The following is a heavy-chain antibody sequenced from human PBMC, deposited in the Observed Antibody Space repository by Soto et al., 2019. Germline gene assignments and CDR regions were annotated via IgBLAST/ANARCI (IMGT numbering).Heavy chain of an antibody. Sequence: HVPLVQSGAEVKKPGASLKVSCKASGYTFISYGVSWVRQAPGQGLEWLGWISPYNGNTNYAQKFQDRITMTTDTSTSTVYMDLRSLRTDDTAVYYCARDQTKWLTDAFDIWGQGTMVVVSS. CDR2: ISPYNGNT. D-gene: IGHD5-12*01. J-gene: IGHJ3*02. CDR3: ARDQTKWLTDAFDI. CDR1: GYTFISYG. V-gene: IGHV1-18*01.